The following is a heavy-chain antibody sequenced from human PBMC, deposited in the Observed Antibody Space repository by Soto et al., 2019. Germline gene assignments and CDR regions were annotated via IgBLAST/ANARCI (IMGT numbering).Heavy chain of an antibody. V-gene: IGHV1-8*01. CDR1: GYTFTSYD. Sequence: ASVKVSWKASGYTFTSYDFNWVRQATGQGLEWLGWMNPNSGTTGYAQRFQGRVTMTRNTAISTAYMELSSLRSEDTAMYYCARVACTGGRCYYDYWGQGTLVTVSS. CDR2: MNPNSGTT. D-gene: IGHD2-8*02. CDR3: ARVACTGGRCYYDY. J-gene: IGHJ4*02.